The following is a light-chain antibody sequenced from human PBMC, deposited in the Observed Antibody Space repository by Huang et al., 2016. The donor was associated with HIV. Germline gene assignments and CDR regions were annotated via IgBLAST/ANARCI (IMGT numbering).Light chain of an antibody. CDR3: QQYFNPLPIT. CDR1: QDITKS. J-gene: IGKJ5*01. V-gene: IGKV1-NL1*01. Sequence: DIQMTQSPSSLSASVGDRVTITCRASQDITKSLAWYQQKPGKAPTVLLYAASRLESGVPSRFRGSGSETIYTLTIDSLQPEDSAVYFCQQYFNPLPITFGQGTRLDIK. CDR2: AAS.